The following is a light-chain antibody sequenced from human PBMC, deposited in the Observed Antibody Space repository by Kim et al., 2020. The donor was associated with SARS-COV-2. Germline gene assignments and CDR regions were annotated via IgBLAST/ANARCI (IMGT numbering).Light chain of an antibody. CDR3: YSTDSSGYHWF. CDR1: ALPKKY. J-gene: IGLJ2*01. CDR2: EDI. Sequence: SYELTQPPSVSVSPGQTARITCSGDALPKKYAYWYQQKSGQAPVLIIYEDIKRPSGIPERFSGSSSGTMATLSISGAQVEDEADYYCYSTDSSGYHWFFGGGTQLTVL. V-gene: IGLV3-10*01.